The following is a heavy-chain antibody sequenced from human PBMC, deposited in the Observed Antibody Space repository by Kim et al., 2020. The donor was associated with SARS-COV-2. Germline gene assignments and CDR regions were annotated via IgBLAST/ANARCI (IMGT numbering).Heavy chain of an antibody. CDR1: GFSFSSYW. Sequence: GGSLRLSCAASGFSFSSYWMTWVRQAPGKGLEWVANIKHDGSEKYYVDSVKGRFTISRANAKNSLDLQMNSLRAEDTAVYYCARDTEHPFTTRDYFEYWG. D-gene: IGHD2-2*01. CDR3: ARDTEHPFTTRDYFEY. J-gene: IGHJ4*01. V-gene: IGHV3-7*01. CDR2: IKHDGSEK.